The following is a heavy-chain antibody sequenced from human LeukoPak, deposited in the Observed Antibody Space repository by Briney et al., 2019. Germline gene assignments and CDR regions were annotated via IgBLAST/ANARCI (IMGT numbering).Heavy chain of an antibody. V-gene: IGHV3-23*01. CDR1: GFTFSSYA. J-gene: IGHJ3*02. CDR3: AKDLASVVAPNSAFDI. Sequence: GGSLRLSCAASGFTFSSYAMSWVRQAPGKGLEWGSVISGSGGSTYYADSVKGRFTISRDNSKNTLYLQMNSLRAEDTAVYYCAKDLASVVAPNSAFDIWGQGTMVTVSS. D-gene: IGHD2-15*01. CDR2: ISGSGGST.